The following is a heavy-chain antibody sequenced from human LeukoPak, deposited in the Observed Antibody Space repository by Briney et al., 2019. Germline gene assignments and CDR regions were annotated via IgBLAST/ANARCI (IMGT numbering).Heavy chain of an antibody. Sequence: GGSLRLSCAASGFTFSSYWMSWVRQAPGKGLEWVANIKQDGSEKYYVDSVKSRFTISRDNAKNSLYLQMNSLRAEDTAVYYCASPLLYYGSGSYGYWGQGTLVTVSS. D-gene: IGHD3-10*01. J-gene: IGHJ4*02. V-gene: IGHV3-7*01. CDR2: IKQDGSEK. CDR1: GFTFSSYW. CDR3: ASPLLYYGSGSYGY.